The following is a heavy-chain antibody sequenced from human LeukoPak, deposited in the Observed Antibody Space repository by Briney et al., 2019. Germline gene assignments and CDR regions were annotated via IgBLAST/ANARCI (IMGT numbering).Heavy chain of an antibody. V-gene: IGHV3-21*01. CDR3: ARSCDGDCYSDY. CDR2: IGSSSHFR. CDR1: GFTFSNYT. Sequence: GGSLRLSCAASGFTFSNYTMNWVRQAPGKGLERVSSIGSSSHFRYYADSLKGRVTISRDNAKNSLYLQVNSLRVEDTAMYYCARSCDGDCYSDYWGQGTLVTVSS. J-gene: IGHJ4*02. D-gene: IGHD2-21*02.